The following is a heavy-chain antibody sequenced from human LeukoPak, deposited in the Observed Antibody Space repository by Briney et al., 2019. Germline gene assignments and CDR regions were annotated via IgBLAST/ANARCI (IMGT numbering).Heavy chain of an antibody. Sequence: GASVKVSCKASGYTFTGYYMHWVRQAPGQGLEWMGWISAYNGNTNYAQKLQGRVTMTTDTSTSTAYMELRSLRSDDTAVYYCAREGAYYDRDYFDYWGQGTLVTVSS. CDR3: AREGAYYDRDYFDY. CDR2: ISAYNGNT. CDR1: GYTFTGYY. J-gene: IGHJ4*02. V-gene: IGHV1-18*04. D-gene: IGHD3-22*01.